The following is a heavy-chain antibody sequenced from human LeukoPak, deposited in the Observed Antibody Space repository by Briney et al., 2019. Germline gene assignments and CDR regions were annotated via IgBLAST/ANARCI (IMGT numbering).Heavy chain of an antibody. CDR1: GGTFSSYA. CDR2: IIPLFGTA. CDR3: AREVLGYYDSSGYDY. V-gene: IGHV1-69*05. J-gene: IGHJ4*02. Sequence: SVKVSCKASGGTFSSYAISWGRQAPGQGLEWRGGIIPLFGTANYAQKFQGRVTITTDESTSTAYMELSSLRSEDTAVYYCAREVLGYYDSSGYDYWGQGTLVTVSS. D-gene: IGHD3-22*01.